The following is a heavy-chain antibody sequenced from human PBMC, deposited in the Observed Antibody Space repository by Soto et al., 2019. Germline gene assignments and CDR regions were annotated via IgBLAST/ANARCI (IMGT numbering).Heavy chain of an antibody. CDR1: DYTLTSYG. Sequence: ASVKVSCKASDYTLTSYGIIWVRQAPGQGLEWMGWINAYNGHTNFAQKFQGRVTMTTDTSTNTAYMELRSLRSDDTAVYYCTQVYCYITSFYEIQTWFDSSGQGTLVTVSS. CDR2: INAYNGHT. V-gene: IGHV1-18*04. D-gene: IGHD2-2*01. J-gene: IGHJ5*01. CDR3: TQVYCYITSFYEIQTWFDS.